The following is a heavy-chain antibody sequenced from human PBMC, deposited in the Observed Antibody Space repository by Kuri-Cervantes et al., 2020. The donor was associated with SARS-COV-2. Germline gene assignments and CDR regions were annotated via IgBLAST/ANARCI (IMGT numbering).Heavy chain of an antibody. D-gene: IGHD4-17*01. J-gene: IGHJ2*01. CDR1: GFTFSSYG. CDR3: AKICRRTTVTTLDFDL. CDR2: VRSVGSNK. V-gene: IGHV3-30*02. Sequence: GGFLRPPCEPLGFTFSSYGMHWVRQAPGKGLEWVAFVRSVGSNKYYADSVKGRFTISRDNSKNTLYLQMNSLRAEDTAVYYCAKICRRTTVTTLDFDLWGRGTLVTVSS.